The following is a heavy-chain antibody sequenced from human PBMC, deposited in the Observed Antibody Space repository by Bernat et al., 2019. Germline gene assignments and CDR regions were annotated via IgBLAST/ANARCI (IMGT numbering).Heavy chain of an antibody. J-gene: IGHJ6*02. CDR1: GFTFSSYG. CDR3: AKDLSDSSGYYYYYYGMDV. Sequence: QVQLVESGGGVVQPGRSLRLSCAASGFTFSSYGMHWVRQAPGKGLEWVAVISYDGSNKYYADSVKGRFTISRDNSKNTLYLQMNSLRAEDTAVYYCAKDLSDSSGYYYYYYGMDVWGQGTTVTVSS. CDR2: ISYDGSNK. V-gene: IGHV3-30*18. D-gene: IGHD3-22*01.